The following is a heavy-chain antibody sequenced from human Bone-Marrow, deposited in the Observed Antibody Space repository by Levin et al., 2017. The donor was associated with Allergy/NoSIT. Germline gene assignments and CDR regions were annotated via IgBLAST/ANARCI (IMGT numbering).Heavy chain of an antibody. J-gene: IGHJ4*02. Sequence: GASVKVSCEASGFIFSTYWMGWVRQAPGKGLECVANINLDGSDIYYVDSVKGRFTISRDNAKNSLYLQMNSLRGDDTAVYYCARVRRGSSDGDFWGQGTLVTVSS. CDR3: ARVRRGSSDGDF. V-gene: IGHV3-7*01. CDR2: INLDGSDI. D-gene: IGHD6-6*01. CDR1: GFIFSTYW.